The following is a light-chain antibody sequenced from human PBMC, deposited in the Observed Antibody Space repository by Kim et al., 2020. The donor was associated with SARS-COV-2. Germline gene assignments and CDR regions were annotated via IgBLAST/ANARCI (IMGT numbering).Light chain of an antibody. V-gene: IGKV3-20*01. Sequence: ETVLTQSPGTLSLSPGERATLSCRASQSVSGSYLAWYQQKPGQAPRLLIYGASSRATGIPDRFSGSGSGTDFTLTISRLEPEDFAVYYCQQYGSFFTFGGGTKVDIK. CDR2: GAS. J-gene: IGKJ4*01. CDR3: QQYGSFFT. CDR1: QSVSGSY.